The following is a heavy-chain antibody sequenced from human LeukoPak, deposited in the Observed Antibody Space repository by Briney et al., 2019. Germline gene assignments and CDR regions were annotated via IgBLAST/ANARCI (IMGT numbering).Heavy chain of an antibody. J-gene: IGHJ4*02. CDR3: ASLDYGDSKDDY. CDR2: ISSSGSTI. V-gene: IGHV3-48*03. D-gene: IGHD4-17*01. CDR1: GFTFSSYE. Sequence: GGSLRLSCAASGFTFSSYEMNWVRQAPGKGLEWVSYISSSGSTIYYADSVKGRFTISRDNAKNSLYLQMNSLRAEDTAVYYCASLDYGDSKDDYWGQGTLVTVSS.